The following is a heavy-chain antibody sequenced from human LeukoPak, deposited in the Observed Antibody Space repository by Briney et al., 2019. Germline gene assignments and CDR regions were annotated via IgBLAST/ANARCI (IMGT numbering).Heavy chain of an antibody. CDR1: GFTVSSNY. J-gene: IGHJ4*02. CDR3: ASLWFGEPAAPVDY. Sequence: GGSLRLSCAASGFTVSSNYMSWVRQAPGKGLEWVSVIYSGGSTYYADSVKGRFTISRDNSKNTLYLQMNSLRAEDTAVYYSASLWFGEPAAPVDYWGQGTLVTVSS. D-gene: IGHD3-10*01. CDR2: IYSGGST. V-gene: IGHV3-53*01.